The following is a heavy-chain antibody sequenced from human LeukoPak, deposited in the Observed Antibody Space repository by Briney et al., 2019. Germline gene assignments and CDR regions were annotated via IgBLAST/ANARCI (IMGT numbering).Heavy chain of an antibody. Sequence: ASVKVSCKASGYTFTGYYMHWVRQAPGQGLEWMGRINPNSGGTNYAQKFQGWVTMTRDTSISTAYMELSRLRSDDTAVYYCARDLVSKRVVVPAAPRAGSYYYGMDVWGQGTTVTVSS. V-gene: IGHV1-2*04. CDR2: INPNSGGT. D-gene: IGHD2-2*01. CDR1: GYTFTGYY. J-gene: IGHJ6*02. CDR3: ARDLVSKRVVVPAAPRAGSYYYGMDV.